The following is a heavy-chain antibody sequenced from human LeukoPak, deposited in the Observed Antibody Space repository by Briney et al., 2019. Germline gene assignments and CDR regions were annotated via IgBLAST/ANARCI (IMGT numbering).Heavy chain of an antibody. J-gene: IGHJ4*02. CDR2: INHSGST. CDR3: ARGWYHYFDY. CDR1: GGSFSGYY. D-gene: IGHD2-15*01. Sequence: SETLSLTCAVYGGSFSGYYWSWIRQPPGKGLEWIGKINHSGSTNYNPSLKSRVTISVDTSKNQFSLRLSSVTAADTAVYYCARGWYHYFDYWGQGTLVTVSS. V-gene: IGHV4-34*01.